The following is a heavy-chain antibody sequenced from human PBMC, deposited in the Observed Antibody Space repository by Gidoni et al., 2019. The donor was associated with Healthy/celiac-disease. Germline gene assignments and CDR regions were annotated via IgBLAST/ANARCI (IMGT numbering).Heavy chain of an antibody. V-gene: IGHV1-58*01. J-gene: IGHJ4*02. D-gene: IGHD3-22*01. CDR2: IVVGSGNT. Sequence: QMQLVQSGPEVKKPGTSVKVSCTASGFTFTSSAVQWVRQARGQRLEWIGWIVVGSGNTNYAQKFQERVTITRDMSTSTAYMELSSLRSEDTAVYYCAASITMIVPTIDYWGQGTLVTVSS. CDR1: GFTFTSSA. CDR3: AASITMIVPTIDY.